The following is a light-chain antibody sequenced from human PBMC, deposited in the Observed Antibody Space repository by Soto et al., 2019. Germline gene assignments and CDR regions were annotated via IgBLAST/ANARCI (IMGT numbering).Light chain of an antibody. Sequence: IQVTQSPSSLSASVGXRITXTCXVSQGMSXYLAWYQQKPGKAPKLLIYAAYTLQSGVPSRFSGGGSGPDFTLTISNLQPEDIATYYCQQVDTSHSFGGGTKVEIK. V-gene: IGKV1-9*01. CDR3: QQVDTSHS. CDR2: AAY. J-gene: IGKJ4*01. CDR1: QGMSXY.